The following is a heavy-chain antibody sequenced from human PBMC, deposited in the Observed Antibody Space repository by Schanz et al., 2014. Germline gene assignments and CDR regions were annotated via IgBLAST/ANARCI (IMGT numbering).Heavy chain of an antibody. CDR3: ARDGHSSIWDSYYFYGLDV. CDR2: INPNSGGT. V-gene: IGHV1-2*06. CDR1: GYTFTAYY. D-gene: IGHD6-13*01. J-gene: IGHJ6*02. Sequence: QVLLVQSGAEVKQPGASVKVSCKASGYTFTAYYMHWVRQAPGQGLEWMGRINPNSGGTNYAENFQGRVTMTRDTSTSTVYMELSRLTSDDTALYYCARDGHSSIWDSYYFYGLDVWGQGTTVTVSS.